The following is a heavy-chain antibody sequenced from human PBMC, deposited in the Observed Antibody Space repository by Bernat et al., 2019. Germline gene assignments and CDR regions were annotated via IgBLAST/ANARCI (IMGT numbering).Heavy chain of an antibody. CDR3: ARGKGYDVAGSYYFDY. D-gene: IGHD5-12*01. CDR1: GFTVSSNS. J-gene: IGHJ4*02. Sequence: EVQLVESGGGLVQPGGSLRLSCAASGFTVSSNSMSWVRQAPGKGLEWVSVIYSGGSTYYADSVKGRFTISRDNAKNTLYLQMNSLRAEDTAVYDCARGKGYDVAGSYYFDYWGQGTLVTVSS. V-gene: IGHV3-66*01. CDR2: IYSGGST.